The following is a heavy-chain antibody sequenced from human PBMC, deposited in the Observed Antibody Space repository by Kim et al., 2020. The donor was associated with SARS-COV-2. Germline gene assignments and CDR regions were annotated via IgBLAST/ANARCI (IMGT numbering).Heavy chain of an antibody. Sequence: YNDYAPSVKSRITSNPDTSQNQFSLQLNSVTPEDTAVYFCARGTHADGWYFWGQGTLVTVSS. CDR3: ARGTHADGWYF. D-gene: IGHD6-19*01. J-gene: IGHJ4*02. CDR2: YN. V-gene: IGHV6-1*01.